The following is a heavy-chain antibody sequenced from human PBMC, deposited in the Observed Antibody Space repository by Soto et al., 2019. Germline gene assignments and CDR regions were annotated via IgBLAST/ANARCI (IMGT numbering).Heavy chain of an antibody. V-gene: IGHV3-33*08. J-gene: IGHJ3*02. CDR3: ARGTYYYDSSGYSDAFDI. CDR2: IWYDGSNK. Sequence: GGSLRLSCAASGFTFSSYGMHWVRQAPGKGLEWVAVIWYDGSNKYYADSVKGRFTISRDNSKNTLYLQMNSLRAEDTAVYYCARGTYYYDSSGYSDAFDIWGQGTMVTVSS. D-gene: IGHD3-22*01. CDR1: GFTFSSYG.